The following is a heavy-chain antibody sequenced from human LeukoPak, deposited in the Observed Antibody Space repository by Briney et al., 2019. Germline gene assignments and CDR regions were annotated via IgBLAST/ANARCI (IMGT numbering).Heavy chain of an antibody. CDR1: GGSIGNYY. CDR3: ARRHPYYYGSGTYSRED. Sequence: KPSETLSLTCTVSGGSIGNYYWNWIRQPAGKGLEWIGRISTSGTTNYHPSPKSRVTLSLDTSKNQFSLNLRSVTAADTAIYFCARRHPYYYGSGTYSREDWGQGTLVTVSS. CDR2: ISTSGTT. V-gene: IGHV4-4*07. D-gene: IGHD3-10*01. J-gene: IGHJ4*02.